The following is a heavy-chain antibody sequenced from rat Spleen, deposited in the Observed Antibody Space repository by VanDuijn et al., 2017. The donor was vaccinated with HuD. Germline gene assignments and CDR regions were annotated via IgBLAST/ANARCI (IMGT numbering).Heavy chain of an antibody. CDR2: ITNSGLGT. V-gene: IGHV5S13*01. D-gene: IGHD5-1*01. CDR3: TRENWVFDY. J-gene: IGHJ2*01. CDR1: GFTFSNSA. Sequence: EVQLVESGGGLAQPGRSLKLSCGVSGFTFSNSALAWVRQAPTKGLEWVSSITNSGLGTYYRDSVKGRFTISRDNAKKTQYLQMDSLRSEDTATYYCTRENWVFDYWGQGVMVTVSS.